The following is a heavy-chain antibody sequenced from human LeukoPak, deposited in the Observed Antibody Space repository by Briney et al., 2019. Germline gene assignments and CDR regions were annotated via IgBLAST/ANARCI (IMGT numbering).Heavy chain of an antibody. V-gene: IGHV1-2*02. J-gene: IGHJ5*02. Sequence: GASVSVSYKACGYTFTVYYMHWVRQAPGQGREGRGWNNPNSGGTNYTQKLQGRDTINRDTSISKAYMELSRLRSDDTAVYYCARGALMIVVHNWFDPWGQGTLVTVSS. CDR1: GYTFTVYY. CDR2: NNPNSGGT. CDR3: ARGALMIVVHNWFDP. D-gene: IGHD3-22*01.